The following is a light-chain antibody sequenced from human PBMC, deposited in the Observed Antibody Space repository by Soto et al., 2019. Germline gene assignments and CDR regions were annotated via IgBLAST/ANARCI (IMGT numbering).Light chain of an antibody. CDR3: QQYGNLPLT. Sequence: EIVFTQSPGTLSLSPGERATLSCRASQTITTLAWYQRKPGQAPRLLTYRVSSRATGVPDRFSGSGSGTDYTLTISRLEPEDFAVYYCQQYGNLPLTFGGGTKVDIK. CDR2: RVS. V-gene: IGKV3-20*01. J-gene: IGKJ4*01. CDR1: QTITT.